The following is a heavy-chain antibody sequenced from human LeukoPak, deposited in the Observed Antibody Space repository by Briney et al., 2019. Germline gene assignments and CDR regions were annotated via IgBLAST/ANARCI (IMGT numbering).Heavy chain of an antibody. J-gene: IGHJ5*02. D-gene: IGHD2-21*02. V-gene: IGHV3-21*01. CDR2: ISSSSSYI. CDR1: GFTFSSYS. Sequence: PGGSLRLSCAASGFTFSSYSMNWVRQAPGKGLEWVSSISSSSSYIYYADSVKGRFTISRDNAKNSLYLQMNSLRAEDTAVYYCARDLVRQLAYCGGDCYSPFDPWGQGTLVTVSS. CDR3: ARDLVRQLAYCGGDCYSPFDP.